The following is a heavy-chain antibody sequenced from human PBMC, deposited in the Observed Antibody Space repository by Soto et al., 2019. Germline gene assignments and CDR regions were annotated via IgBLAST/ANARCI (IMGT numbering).Heavy chain of an antibody. Sequence: QVQLVQSGAEVKKPGASVKVSCKTSGYTFTHYDINWVRQATGQGLEWVGWMNPNSANTGYAQKFQGRGTMTTDTSISTAYMELSSLRSEDTAVYYCASGVTGTTGWFDPWGQGTLVTVSS. J-gene: IGHJ5*02. D-gene: IGHD1-20*01. CDR3: ASGVTGTTGWFDP. CDR2: MNPNSANT. CDR1: GYTFTHYD. V-gene: IGHV1-8*01.